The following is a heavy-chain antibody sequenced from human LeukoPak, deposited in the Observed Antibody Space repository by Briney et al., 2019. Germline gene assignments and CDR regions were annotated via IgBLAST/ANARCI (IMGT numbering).Heavy chain of an antibody. Sequence: GGSLRLSCAASGFTFSSYSMNWVRQAPGQGLEWVSSISRSSSYIYYADSMKGRFTISRDNANNSLYLQMNSLRADDTAVYYCARGEMVGASGDVWGKGTTVTVSS. CDR3: ARGEMVGASGDV. CDR1: GFTFSSYS. J-gene: IGHJ6*04. CDR2: ISRSSSYI. D-gene: IGHD1-26*01. V-gene: IGHV3-21*01.